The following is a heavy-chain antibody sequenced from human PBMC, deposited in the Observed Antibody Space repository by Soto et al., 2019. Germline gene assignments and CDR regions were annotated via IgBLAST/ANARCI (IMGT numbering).Heavy chain of an antibody. CDR2: ISGSGGST. J-gene: IGHJ6*02. CDR3: ATAARPNYYYGMDV. Sequence: EVQLLESGGGLVQPGGSLRLSCAASGFTFSSYAMSWVRQAPGKGLEWVSAISGSGGSTYYADSVKGRVTISRDNSKNTVYLQMNGLRAEDTAVYYCATAARPNYYYGMDVWGQGTAVTVSS. CDR1: GFTFSSYA. D-gene: IGHD6-6*01. V-gene: IGHV3-23*01.